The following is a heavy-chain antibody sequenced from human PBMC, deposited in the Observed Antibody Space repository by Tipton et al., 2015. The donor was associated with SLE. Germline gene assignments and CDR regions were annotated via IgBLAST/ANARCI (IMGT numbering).Heavy chain of an antibody. CDR2: IYYSGST. CDR1: GGSISSHY. V-gene: IGHV4-59*11. Sequence: LRLSCTVSGGSISSHYWSWIRQPPGKGLEWIGYIYYSGSTNYNPSLKNRVTISVDTSKNQFSLKLSSVTAADTAVYCCADGDYGSWGLGSRVTVSS. J-gene: IGHJ5*02. CDR3: ADGDYGS. D-gene: IGHD4-17*01.